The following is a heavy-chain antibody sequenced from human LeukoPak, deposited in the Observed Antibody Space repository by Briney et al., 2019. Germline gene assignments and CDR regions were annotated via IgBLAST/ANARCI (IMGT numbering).Heavy chain of an antibody. CDR3: ARVHGSGSYRFDY. J-gene: IGHJ4*02. V-gene: IGHV4-39*07. CDR2: IYYSGST. D-gene: IGHD3-10*01. Sequence: SETLSLTCTASGGSISSNNYYWGWIRQPPGKGLEWIGSIYYSGSTYYNPSLKSRVTISVDTSKNQFSLKLSSVTAADTAVYYCARVHGSGSYRFDYWGQGTLVTVSS. CDR1: GGSISSNNYY.